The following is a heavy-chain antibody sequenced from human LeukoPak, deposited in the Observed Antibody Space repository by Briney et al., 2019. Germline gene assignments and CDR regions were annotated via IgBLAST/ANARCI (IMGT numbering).Heavy chain of an antibody. Sequence: GGSLRLSCAASGFTFSDYYMSWIRQAPGKGLEWVSNISGSGGSTHYADSVKGRFTISRDNSKNTLYLQMNSLSAEDTAVYYCAKGGLWLPLDYWGQGTLVTVSS. D-gene: IGHD5-18*01. J-gene: IGHJ4*02. CDR1: GFTFSDYY. V-gene: IGHV3-23*01. CDR3: AKGGLWLPLDY. CDR2: ISGSGGST.